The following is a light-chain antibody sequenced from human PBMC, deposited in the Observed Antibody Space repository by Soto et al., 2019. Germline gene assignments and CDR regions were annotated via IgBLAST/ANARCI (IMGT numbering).Light chain of an antibody. Sequence: EIVLTQSPGTLSLSPGARATLSCRASQSVSSRLAWYQHKPGQAPRLLISGASSRATGIPDRFSGSGSGTDFTLTISRLEPEDFAVYYCQQYGSSPPITFGQGTRLEIK. CDR1: QSVSSR. CDR2: GAS. CDR3: QQYGSSPPIT. J-gene: IGKJ5*01. V-gene: IGKV3-20*01.